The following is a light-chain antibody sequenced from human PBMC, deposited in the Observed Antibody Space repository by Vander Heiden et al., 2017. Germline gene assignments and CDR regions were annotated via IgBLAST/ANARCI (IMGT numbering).Light chain of an antibody. CDR3: QKYNSASRT. V-gene: IGKV1-27*01. J-gene: IGKJ1*01. CDR2: AAS. Sequence: DIQLTQSPSSLSTSVGDRVTITCRASQGISNYLAWYQQKPGKVPKLLIYAASTLQSGVPSRFSASGSGTDFTLTISSLQPEDVATYYCQKYNSASRTFGQGTKVEIK. CDR1: QGISNY.